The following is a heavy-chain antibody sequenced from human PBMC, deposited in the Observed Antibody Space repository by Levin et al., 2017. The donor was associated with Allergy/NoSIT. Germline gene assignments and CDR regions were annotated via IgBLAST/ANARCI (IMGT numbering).Heavy chain of an antibody. Sequence: SCTVSGYSISSGFYWGWIRQPPGTGLEWIGNIYHSGSTYYNPSLKSRVTISVDTSKNQFSLKLTSVTAADTAVYYCARQVGSAVTYDYWGQGTLVTVSS. V-gene: IGHV4-38-2*02. CDR3: ARQVGSAVTYDY. J-gene: IGHJ4*02. D-gene: IGHD4-17*01. CDR1: GYSISSGFY. CDR2: IYHSGST.